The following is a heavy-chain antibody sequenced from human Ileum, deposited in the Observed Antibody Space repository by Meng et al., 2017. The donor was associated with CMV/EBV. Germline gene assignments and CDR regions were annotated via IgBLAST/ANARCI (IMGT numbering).Heavy chain of an antibody. CDR3: VRVVIAAGTDWFDP. Sequence: LPLQGSGPGLVKPSEPPSLTCTVSGDSLSSNSHYWGWIRLPPGKGLEFIASMYYSGSTYYNPSLKSRTTISLDTSKNQFSLNLTSVTAADTAVYYCVRVVIAAGTDWFDPWGQGTLVTVSS. D-gene: IGHD6-13*01. CDR2: MYYSGST. CDR1: GDSLSSNSHY. V-gene: IGHV4-39*02. J-gene: IGHJ5*02.